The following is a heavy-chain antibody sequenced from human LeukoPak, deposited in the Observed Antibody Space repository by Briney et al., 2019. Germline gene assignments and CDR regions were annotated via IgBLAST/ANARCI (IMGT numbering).Heavy chain of an antibody. CDR1: GGSISSYY. CDR2: ISYSGST. J-gene: IGHJ4*02. Sequence: SETLSLTCTVSGGSISSYYWSWIRQPPGKGLEWIGYISYSGSTNYNPSLKSRVTISVDTSKNQFSLEVNSVTAADTAVYYCARGSRTYNYGPFDYWGQGTLVTVSS. V-gene: IGHV4-59*01. D-gene: IGHD5-18*01. CDR3: ARGSRTYNYGPFDY.